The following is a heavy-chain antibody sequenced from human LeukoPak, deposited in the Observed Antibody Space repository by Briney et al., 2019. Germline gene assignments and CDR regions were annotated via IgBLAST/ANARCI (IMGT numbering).Heavy chain of an antibody. J-gene: IGHJ5*02. D-gene: IGHD6-6*01. V-gene: IGHV4-31*03. CDR1: GGSISSGGYC. CDR2: IYYSGST. Sequence: SETLSLTCTVSGGSISSGGYCCSWIRQHPGNGLEGIGYIYYSGSTYYNPSLKSRVTISVDTSKNQFSLKLSSVTAADTAVYYCARGALVSFWFDPWGQGTLVTVSS. CDR3: ARGALVSFWFDP.